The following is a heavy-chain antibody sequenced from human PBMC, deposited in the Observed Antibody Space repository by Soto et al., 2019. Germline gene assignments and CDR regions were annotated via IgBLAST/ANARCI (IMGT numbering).Heavy chain of an antibody. J-gene: IGHJ4*02. CDR1: GGTFSSYA. D-gene: IGHD3-9*01. CDR2: IIPIFGTA. V-gene: IGHV1-69*13. Sequence: GASVKVSCKASGGTFSSYAISWVRQAPGQGLEWMGGIIPIFGTANYAQKFQGRVTITADESTSTAYMELSSLRSDDTAVYYCARAPLRYFDWPFDYWGQGTLVTVSS. CDR3: ARAPLRYFDWPFDY.